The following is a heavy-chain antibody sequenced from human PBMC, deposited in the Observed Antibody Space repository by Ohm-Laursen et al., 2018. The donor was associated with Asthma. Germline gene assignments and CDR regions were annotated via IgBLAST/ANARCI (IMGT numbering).Heavy chain of an antibody. D-gene: IGHD3-22*01. CDR3: ARGAFYYESTGYYFFDH. V-gene: IGHV4-31*11. Sequence: SQTLSLTCAVSGGSISSGGYSWSWIRQHPGKGLEWIGYIYYSGLTYSNPSLRSRVIISVDTSKNQFSLNLTSVTAADTAVYYCARGAFYYESTGYYFFDHWGQGALVTVSS. CDR2: IYYSGLT. J-gene: IGHJ4*02. CDR1: GGSISSGGYS.